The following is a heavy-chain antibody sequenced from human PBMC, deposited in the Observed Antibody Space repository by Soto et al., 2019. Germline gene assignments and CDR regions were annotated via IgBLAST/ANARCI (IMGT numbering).Heavy chain of an antibody. Sequence: GASVKVSCKASGYTFTDNHIHWLRRTPGQGLEWMGWINPKSGDANYAQKFQGRVTMTRDGSINLAYMEGTRLTSDDTAIYFCAIKHYVDYIRWSLHPWCQGTLVTVSS. D-gene: IGHD4-17*01. V-gene: IGHV1-2*02. J-gene: IGHJ5*02. CDR3: AIKHYVDYIRWSLHP. CDR2: INPKSGDA. CDR1: GYTFTDNH.